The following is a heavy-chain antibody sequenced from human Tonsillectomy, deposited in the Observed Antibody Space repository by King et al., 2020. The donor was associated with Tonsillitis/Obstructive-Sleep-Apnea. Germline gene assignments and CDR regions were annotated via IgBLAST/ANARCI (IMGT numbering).Heavy chain of an antibody. Sequence: VQLVESGGGLVKPGGSLRLSCAASGFTFSDYYMSWVRQAPGKGLEWVSYISSGDSVKYYAESVKGRFTISRDNAKNSLYLQMNSLRAEDTAVYYCARTRTYYDVVTGYAPSHFDYWGQGTLVTVSS. J-gene: IGHJ4*02. V-gene: IGHV3-11*01. CDR1: GFTFSDYY. CDR2: ISSGDSVK. CDR3: ARTRTYYDVVTGYAPSHFDY. D-gene: IGHD3-9*01.